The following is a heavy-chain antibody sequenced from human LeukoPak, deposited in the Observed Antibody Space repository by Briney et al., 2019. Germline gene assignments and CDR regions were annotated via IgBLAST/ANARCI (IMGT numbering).Heavy chain of an antibody. CDR2: INHRGST. CDR3: ARRVVTPSATQRARRPPVVGSFVL. J-gene: IGHJ5*02. D-gene: IGHD2-21*02. V-gene: IGHV4-34*01. Sequence: PSETLSLPCAVYGGSFSGYYWSGIRQPPGKGLEWIGEINHRGSTNYNPSLKSRVTISVDTPKNKFSLKLSSVTAADTAVYYCARRVVTPSATQRARRPPVVGSFVLWGRGTLVTVSS. CDR1: GGSFSGYY.